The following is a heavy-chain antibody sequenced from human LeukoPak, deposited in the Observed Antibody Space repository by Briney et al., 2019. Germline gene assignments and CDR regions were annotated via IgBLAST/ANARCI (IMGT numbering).Heavy chain of an antibody. Sequence: GASVKVSCKAPGYTFTGYFMHWVRQAPGQGLEWMGWINPNSGGTNYAQKFQGRVTMTRDTSISTAYMELSRLRSDDTAVYYCARDGYDDDAFDIWGQGTMVTVSS. CDR3: ARDGYDDDAFDI. D-gene: IGHD6-13*01. CDR1: GYTFTGYF. V-gene: IGHV1-2*02. J-gene: IGHJ3*02. CDR2: INPNSGGT.